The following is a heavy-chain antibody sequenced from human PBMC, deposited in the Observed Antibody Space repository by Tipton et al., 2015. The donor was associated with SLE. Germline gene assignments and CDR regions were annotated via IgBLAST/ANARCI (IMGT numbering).Heavy chain of an antibody. CDR1: GGSISSGNYF. CDR2: LYASGST. Sequence: TLSLTCTVSGGSISSGNYFWSWIRRPAGKGLEWIGRLYASGSTNYNPSLRSRVTISVDTSGNQVSLRLRSVTAADTAVYYCARDLFVEFYRSWSDYAYYFDYWGQGVLVTVSS. V-gene: IGHV4-61*02. D-gene: IGHD3-3*01. J-gene: IGHJ4*02. CDR3: ARDLFVEFYRSWSDYAYYFDY.